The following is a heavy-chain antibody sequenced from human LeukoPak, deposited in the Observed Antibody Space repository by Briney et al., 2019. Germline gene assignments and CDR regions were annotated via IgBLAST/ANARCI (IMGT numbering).Heavy chain of an antibody. CDR2: INPNSGGT. CDR3: ARDSARDYYYYMDV. Sequence: LEASVKVSCKASGYTFTGYYMHWVRQAPGQGLEWMGWINPNSGGTNYAQKFQGRVTMTRDTSISTAYMELSRLRSDDTAVYYRARDSARDYYYYMDVWGKGTTVTVSS. J-gene: IGHJ6*03. V-gene: IGHV1-2*02. CDR1: GYTFTGYY.